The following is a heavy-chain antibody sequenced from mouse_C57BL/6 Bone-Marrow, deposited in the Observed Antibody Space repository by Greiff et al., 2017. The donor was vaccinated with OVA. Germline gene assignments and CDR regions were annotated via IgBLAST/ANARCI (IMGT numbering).Heavy chain of an antibody. CDR2: IYPGSGST. Sequence: QVQLQQPGAELVKPGASVKMSCKASGYTFTSYWITWVKQRPGQGLAWIGDIYPGSGSTNYNEQFKSKATLTVDTSSRTAYMQRSSLTAEDSAVYYCAKAYYYGSSSYFDYWGQGTTLTVSS. D-gene: IGHD1-1*01. J-gene: IGHJ2*01. V-gene: IGHV1-55*01. CDR1: GYTFTSYW. CDR3: AKAYYYGSSSYFDY.